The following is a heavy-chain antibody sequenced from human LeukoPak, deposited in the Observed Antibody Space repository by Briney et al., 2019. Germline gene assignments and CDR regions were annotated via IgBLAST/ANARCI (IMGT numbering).Heavy chain of an antibody. D-gene: IGHD3-3*01. CDR3: ARGNFFDY. CDR2: IYHSGST. V-gene: IGHV4-30-2*01. Sequence: PSQTLSLTCAVSGGSISRGGYSWSWIRQPPGKGLEWIGYIYHSGSTYYNPSLRSRVTISVDRSKNQFSLKLSSVTAADTAVYYCARGNFFDYWAREPWSPSPQ. J-gene: IGHJ4*02. CDR1: GGSISRGGYS.